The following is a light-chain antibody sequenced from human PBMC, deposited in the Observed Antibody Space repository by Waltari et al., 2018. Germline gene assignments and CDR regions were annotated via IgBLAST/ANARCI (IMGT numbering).Light chain of an antibody. J-gene: IGKJ1*01. V-gene: IGKV4-1*01. CDR1: QSVFYSPYNQNC. CDR3: QQYYSSPWT. Sequence: DIVMTQSPDSLAVSLGERATIKCKSSQSVFYSPYNQNCLAWYQQKPGQPPGLLFSLASTRESGVPDRFSGSGSGTDFTLTISSLQAEDVAFYYCQQYYSSPWTFGQGTKVEVK. CDR2: LAS.